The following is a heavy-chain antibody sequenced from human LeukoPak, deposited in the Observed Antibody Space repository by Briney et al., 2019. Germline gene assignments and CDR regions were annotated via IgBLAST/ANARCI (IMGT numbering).Heavy chain of an antibody. D-gene: IGHD6-6*01. CDR3: ARDPPAVAANTYG. Sequence: GGSLRLSYAASGFTVSNNYMRWVRQPPGKGLEWVSLVYGGGGTNSGGAVKGRFTISRDGSKNMLYLQMDSLRAEDTAIYYCARDPPAVAANTYGWGQGTLVTVSS. CDR1: GFTVSNNY. V-gene: IGHV3-66*01. J-gene: IGHJ4*02. CDR2: VYGGGGT.